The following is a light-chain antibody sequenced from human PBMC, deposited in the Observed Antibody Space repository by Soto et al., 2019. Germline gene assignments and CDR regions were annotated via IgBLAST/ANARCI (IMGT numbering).Light chain of an antibody. V-gene: IGLV2-14*03. Sequence: QSVLTQPASVSGSPGQSITISCTGTSSDIGAYNFVSWYQQHPGKAPKLMLYDVNIRPSGVSYRFSGSKSGNTASLTISGLQAEDEADYYCTSWTTRTTIIFGGGTKVTVL. CDR3: TSWTTRTTII. J-gene: IGLJ2*01. CDR2: DVN. CDR1: SSDIGAYNF.